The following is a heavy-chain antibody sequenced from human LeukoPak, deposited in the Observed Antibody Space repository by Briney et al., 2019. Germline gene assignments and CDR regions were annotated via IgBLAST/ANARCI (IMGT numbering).Heavy chain of an antibody. CDR3: ARDQSPFGSSSWFDP. Sequence: ASVKVSCKASGYTFTSYYMHGVRQAPGQGLEWMGIINPSGGSTSYAQKFQGRVTMTRDTSTSTVYMELSSLRSEDTAVYYCARDQSPFGSSSWFDPWGQGTLVTVSS. CDR1: GYTFTSYY. CDR2: INPSGGST. J-gene: IGHJ5*02. V-gene: IGHV1-46*01. D-gene: IGHD6-13*01.